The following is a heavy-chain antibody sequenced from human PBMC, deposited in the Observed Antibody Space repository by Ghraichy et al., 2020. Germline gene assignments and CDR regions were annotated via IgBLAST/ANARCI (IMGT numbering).Heavy chain of an antibody. CDR2: MYYSGIT. V-gene: IGHV4-39*01. CDR3: ARQDYGWADTFDI. CDR1: GGSISSTNYY. Sequence: TRSLTCTVSGGSISSTNYYWGWIRQPPGKGLEWIGSMYYSGITYYNPSLKSRVTISVDTSKNQFSLKLSSVTAADTAVYYCARQDYGWADTFDIWGQGTMVTVSS. D-gene: IGHD3-10*01. J-gene: IGHJ3*02.